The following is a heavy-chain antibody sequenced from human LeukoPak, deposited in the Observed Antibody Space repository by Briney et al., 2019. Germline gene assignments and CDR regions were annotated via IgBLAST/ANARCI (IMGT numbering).Heavy chain of an antibody. J-gene: IGHJ4*02. CDR1: GGSISGSY. D-gene: IGHD1-26*01. Sequence: SETLSLTCTVSGGSISGSYWSWIRQSPGKGLEWIGYIYYSGSTNYNPSLKSRVTILVDTPKNQFSLKLSSVTAADTAVYYCARLQYTGSYYPDYWGQGTRVTVSS. CDR3: ARLQYTGSYYPDY. CDR2: IYYSGST. V-gene: IGHV4-59*08.